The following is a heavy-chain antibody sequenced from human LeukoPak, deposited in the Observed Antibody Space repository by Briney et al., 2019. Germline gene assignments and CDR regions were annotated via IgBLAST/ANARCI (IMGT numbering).Heavy chain of an antibody. J-gene: IGHJ5*02. CDR2: TYYRSTWYN. CDR3: ARGLTQYDCFDP. CDR1: GDSVSSNSVT. D-gene: IGHD2-2*01. Sequence: SQTLSLTCAISGDSVSSNSVTWNWIRQSPSRGLEWLGRTYYRSTWYNDYAVSVRGRIAVNPDTSKNQFSLHLNSVTPEDTAVYYCARGLTQYDCFDPWGQGILVTVSS. V-gene: IGHV6-1*01.